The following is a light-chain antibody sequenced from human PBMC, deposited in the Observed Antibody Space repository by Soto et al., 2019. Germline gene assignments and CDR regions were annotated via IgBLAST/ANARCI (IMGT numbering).Light chain of an antibody. V-gene: IGLV2-8*01. CDR2: EVV. CDR3: KSYAGSNTYV. J-gene: IGLJ1*01. CDR1: SSDVGSYDY. Sequence: QSALIQPPSVSGSPGQSVTISCTGTSSDVGSYDYVSWYQQHPGTVPKPMIIYEVVQRPSGVPDRFSGSKSGNTASLTVSGLQAADEADYFCKSYAGSNTYVFGSGTKVSVL.